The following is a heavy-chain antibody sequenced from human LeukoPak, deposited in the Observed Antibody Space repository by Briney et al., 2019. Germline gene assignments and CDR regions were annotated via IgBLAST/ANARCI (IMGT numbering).Heavy chain of an antibody. V-gene: IGHV3-30*04. CDR2: ISYDGSNK. Sequence: GRSLRLSCAASRFTFSSCAIHWVRQAPGKGLEWVAVISYDGSNKYYADSVKGRFTISRDNSKNTLYLQMNSLRAEDTAVYYCAKRVVPASYYFDYWGQGTLVTVSS. CDR3: AKRVVPASYYFDY. J-gene: IGHJ4*02. CDR1: RFTFSSCA. D-gene: IGHD2-2*01.